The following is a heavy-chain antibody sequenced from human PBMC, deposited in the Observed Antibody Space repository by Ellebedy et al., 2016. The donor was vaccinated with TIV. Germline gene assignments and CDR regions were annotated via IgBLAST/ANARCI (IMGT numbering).Heavy chain of an antibody. V-gene: IGHV3-23*01. CDR1: GFSFSAFA. CDR3: AHATVRA. CDR2: LSGNGLAP. J-gene: IGHJ5*02. D-gene: IGHD3-10*01. Sequence: GESLKISCTASGFSFSAFAMTWVRQAPGKGLEWVSTLSGNGLAPYYADSVKGRFTISRDNSKNTLYLQMNTLRAEDTAVYYCAHATVRAWGQGTLVTVSS.